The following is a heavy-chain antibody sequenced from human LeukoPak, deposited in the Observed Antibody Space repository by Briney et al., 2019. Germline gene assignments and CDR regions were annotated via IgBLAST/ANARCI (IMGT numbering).Heavy chain of an antibody. CDR2: INPNSGGT. J-gene: IGHJ4*02. D-gene: IGHD6-13*01. CDR3: ARDLDIAAAGTGY. Sequence: ASVKVSCKASGNTFTSYDINWVRQAPGQGLEWMGWINPNSGGTNYAQKFQGRVTMTRDTSISTAYMELSRLRSDDMAVYYCARDLDIAAAGTGYWGQGTLVTVSS. V-gene: IGHV1-2*02. CDR1: GNTFTSYD.